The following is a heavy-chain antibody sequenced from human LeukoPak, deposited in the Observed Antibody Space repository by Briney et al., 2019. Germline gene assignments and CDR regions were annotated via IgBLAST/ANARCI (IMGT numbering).Heavy chain of an antibody. J-gene: IGHJ4*02. CDR1: GGSISSSSYY. V-gene: IGHV4-39*07. CDR3: ARDPRISYLDY. D-gene: IGHD3-3*02. Sequence: PSETLSLTCTVSGGSISSSSYYWGWTRQPPGKGLEWIGSIYYSGSTYYNPSLKSRVTISVDTSKNQFSLKLSSVTAADTAVYYCARDPRISYLDYWGQGTLVTVSS. CDR2: IYYSGST.